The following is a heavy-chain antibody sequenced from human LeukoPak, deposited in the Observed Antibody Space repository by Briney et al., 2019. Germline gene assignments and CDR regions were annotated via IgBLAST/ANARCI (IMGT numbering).Heavy chain of an antibody. D-gene: IGHD6-13*01. V-gene: IGHV4-34*01. CDR1: GGSFSGYY. Sequence: SETLSLTCAVYGGSFSGYYWSWIRQPPGKGLEWIGEINHSGSTNYNPSLKSRVAISVDTSKEQFSLKLSSVTAADTAVYCCARGGGYSSSCPDYWGQGTLVTVSS. CDR3: ARGGGYSSSCPDY. CDR2: INHSGST. J-gene: IGHJ4*02.